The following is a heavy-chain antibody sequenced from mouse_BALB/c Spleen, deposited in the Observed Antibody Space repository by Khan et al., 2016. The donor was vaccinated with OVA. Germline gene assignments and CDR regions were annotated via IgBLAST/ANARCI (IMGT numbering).Heavy chain of an antibody. J-gene: IGHJ2*01. CDR1: GYSITSGYG. CDR3: ARTARIKY. V-gene: IGHV3-2*02. Sequence: EVKLLESGPGLVKPSQSLSLTCTVTGYSITSGYGWNWIRQFPGNKLEWMGYISYSGSTNYNPSLKSRICITRDTSKNQFFLQLNSVTTEDTATYYCARTARIKYWGQGTTLTVSS. D-gene: IGHD1-2*01. CDR2: ISYSGST.